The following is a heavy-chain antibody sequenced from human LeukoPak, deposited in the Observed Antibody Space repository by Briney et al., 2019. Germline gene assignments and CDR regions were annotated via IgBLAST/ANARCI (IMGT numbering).Heavy chain of an antibody. V-gene: IGHV3-48*01. Sequence: GGSLRLSCAASGFTFSSYSMNWVRQAPGNGLEWVSYISSSSSTIYYADSVKGRFTISRDNSKNTLYLQMNSLRAEDTAVYYCAKAPGYSSGWYGNGLDYWGQGTLVTVSS. CDR3: AKAPGYSSGWYGNGLDY. J-gene: IGHJ4*02. CDR1: GFTFSSYS. CDR2: ISSSSSTI. D-gene: IGHD6-19*01.